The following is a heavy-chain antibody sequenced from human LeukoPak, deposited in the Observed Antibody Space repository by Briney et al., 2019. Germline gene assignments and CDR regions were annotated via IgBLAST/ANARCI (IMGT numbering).Heavy chain of an antibody. CDR1: GFTFSDSW. CDR3: ATYTHWVAGDV. Sequence: PGGSLRLSCAASGFTFSDSWMSWVRQAPGKGLEWVANMNQDGSAKGYVDSVKGRFTISRDNARNSLYLQMSSLRPEDTAVCYCATYTHWVAGDVWGQGTTVTVSS. V-gene: IGHV3-7*01. J-gene: IGHJ6*02. CDR2: MNQDGSAK. D-gene: IGHD3-16*01.